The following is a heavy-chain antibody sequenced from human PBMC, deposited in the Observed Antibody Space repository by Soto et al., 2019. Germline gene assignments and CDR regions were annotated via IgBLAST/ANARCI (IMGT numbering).Heavy chain of an antibody. D-gene: IGHD5-12*01. J-gene: IGHJ4*02. V-gene: IGHV3-33*01. Sequence: GGSLRLSCAASGFTFSSYGMHWVRQAPGKGLEWVAVIWYDGSNKYYADSVKGRFTISRDNSKNTLYLQMNSLRAEDTAVYYCARDFSRDGYRLADYWRQGTLVTVSS. CDR1: GFTFSSYG. CDR3: ARDFSRDGYRLADY. CDR2: IWYDGSNK.